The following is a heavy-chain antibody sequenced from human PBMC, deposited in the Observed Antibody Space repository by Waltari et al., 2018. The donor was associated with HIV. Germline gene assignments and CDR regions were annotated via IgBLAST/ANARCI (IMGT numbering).Heavy chain of an antibody. J-gene: IGHJ4*02. Sequence: QVQLQESGPGLVKPPETLSLTCSVSGYSIESGSYWGWIRQPPGKALEWIGSSLHSGNTYYNPSLKSRLTISLDTSKNQVSLKLSSVTAADTAVYYCASGSRRGHSHGIDYWGQGTLVTVSS. D-gene: IGHD5-18*01. V-gene: IGHV4-38-2*01. CDR1: GYSIESGSY. CDR2: SLHSGNT. CDR3: ASGSRRGHSHGIDY.